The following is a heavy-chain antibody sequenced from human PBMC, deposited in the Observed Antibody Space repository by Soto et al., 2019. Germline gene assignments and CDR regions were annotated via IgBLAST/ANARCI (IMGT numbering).Heavy chain of an antibody. CDR1: GFTVNNSY. CDR2: IYSGGST. D-gene: IGHD2-21*01. J-gene: IGHJ4*02. V-gene: IGHV3-53*01. CDR3: ARGFQSSFGY. Sequence: GGSLRLSCAASGFTVNNSYMSWVRQAPGKGLEWVSVIYSGGSTYYADSVKGRFTISRDSSKNTLYLQMNSLRAEDTAVYYCARGFQSSFGYWGQGTLVTVSS.